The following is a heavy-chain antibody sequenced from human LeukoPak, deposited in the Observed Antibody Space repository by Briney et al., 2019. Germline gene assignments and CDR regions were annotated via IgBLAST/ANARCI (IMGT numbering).Heavy chain of an antibody. CDR1: GGSTSSSNYY. CDR2: IHYSGNT. CDR3: ARLGAGPTYYDFWSGYSSFYFDY. D-gene: IGHD3-3*01. Sequence: SETLSLTCTVSGGSTSSSNYYWGWIRQPPGKGLEWIGGIHYSGNTYYNPSLKSRVTISVDTSKNQFSLKLSSVTAADTAVYYCARLGAGPTYYDFWSGYSSFYFDYWGQGTLVTVSS. J-gene: IGHJ4*02. V-gene: IGHV4-39*01.